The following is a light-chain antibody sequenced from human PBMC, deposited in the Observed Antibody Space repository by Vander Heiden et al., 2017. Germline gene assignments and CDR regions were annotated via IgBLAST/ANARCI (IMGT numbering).Light chain of an antibody. J-gene: IGKJ1*01. CDR2: CAS. CDR3: QQYYSSPLT. V-gene: IGKV4-1*01. Sequence: DIVMTQSPAPLAVSLGEGATTYCTSSKSVLYSSNNKNNLAWYQQKPGQPPKLLIYCASTRESGVPDRFSGSGSGTDFTLTISSLQSEDLAVYSCQQYYSSPLTFGQGTKVEIK. CDR1: KSVLYSSNNKNN.